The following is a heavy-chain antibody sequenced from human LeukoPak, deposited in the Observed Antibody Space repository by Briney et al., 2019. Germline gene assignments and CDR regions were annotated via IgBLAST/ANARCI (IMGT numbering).Heavy chain of an antibody. V-gene: IGHV1-69*13. CDR2: IIPIFGTA. D-gene: IGHD6-19*01. J-gene: IGHJ4*02. Sequence: ASVKVSCKASGGTFSSYAISWVRQAPGQGLEWMGGIIPIFGTADYAQKFQGRVTITADESTSTAYMELSSLRSEDTAVYYCARDGGYADLDYWGQGTLVTVSS. CDR3: ARDGGYADLDY. CDR1: GGTFSSYA.